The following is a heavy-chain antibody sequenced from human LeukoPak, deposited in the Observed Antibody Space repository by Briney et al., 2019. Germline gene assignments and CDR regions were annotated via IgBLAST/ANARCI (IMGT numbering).Heavy chain of an antibody. CDR2: INHSGST. D-gene: IGHD3-10*01. V-gene: IGHV4-34*01. CDR1: GGSFSGYY. CDR3: ARAVYGSGSSPHGH. Sequence: SETLSLTCAVYGGSFSGYYWSWLRQPPGKGLEWIGEINHSGSTNYNPSLKSRVTISVDTSKNQFSLKLSSVTAADTAVYYCARAVYGSGSSPHGHWGQGTLVTVSS. J-gene: IGHJ4*02.